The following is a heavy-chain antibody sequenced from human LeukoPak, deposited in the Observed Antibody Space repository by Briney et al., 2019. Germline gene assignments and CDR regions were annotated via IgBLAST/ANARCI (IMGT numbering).Heavy chain of an antibody. CDR1: GGSISSYY. J-gene: IGHJ4*02. CDR2: IYYSGST. Sequence: SETLSLTCTVSGGSISSYYWSWIRQPPGKGLEWIGYIYYSGSTNYNPSLKSRVTISVDMSKNQFSLKLSSVTAADTAVYYCARIDYDKVYYFDYWGQGTLVTVSS. V-gene: IGHV4-59*08. CDR3: ARIDYDKVYYFDY. D-gene: IGHD3-22*01.